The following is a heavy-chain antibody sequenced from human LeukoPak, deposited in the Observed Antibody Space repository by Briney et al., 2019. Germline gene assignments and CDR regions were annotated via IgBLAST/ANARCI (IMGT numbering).Heavy chain of an antibody. CDR1: GFTFTNYG. Sequence: GASLRLSCTASGFTFTNYGFHWVRQAPGRGPEWVASIWHDGSYEFHADSVKGRFTISRDNSKNTLFLQMNSLRAEDTAFYYCAREIVGEGNFDYWGQGTLVTVSS. J-gene: IGHJ4*02. CDR3: AREIVGEGNFDY. D-gene: IGHD2-15*01. CDR2: IWHDGSYE. V-gene: IGHV3-33*01.